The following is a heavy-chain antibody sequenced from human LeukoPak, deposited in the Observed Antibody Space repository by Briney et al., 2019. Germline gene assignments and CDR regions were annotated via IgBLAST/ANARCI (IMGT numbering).Heavy chain of an antibody. Sequence: GGSLRLSRAASGFTFSSYSTNWVRQAPGKGLEWVSSISSSSSYIYYADSVKGRFTISRDNAENSLYLQMDNLRAEDTAVYYCARDSGSYTHKFDYWGQGTLVTVSS. CDR1: GFTFSSYS. D-gene: IGHD6-6*01. J-gene: IGHJ4*02. CDR2: ISSSSSYI. CDR3: ARDSGSYTHKFDY. V-gene: IGHV3-21*01.